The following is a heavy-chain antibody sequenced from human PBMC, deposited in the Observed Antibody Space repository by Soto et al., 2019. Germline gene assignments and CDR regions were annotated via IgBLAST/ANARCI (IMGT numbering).Heavy chain of an antibody. CDR3: TGIMRGSPAGIDV. CDR1: GDSISTYY. D-gene: IGHD3-10*01. CDR2: IYYSGST. Sequence: QVQLQESGPGLVKPSETLSLTCTVSGDSISTYYWCWIRQPPGKGLEWIGYIYYSGSTNYNPSLNRLVTITVDTTKNQLALKLSAVTVADTGVYSGTGIMRGSPAGIDVWCHGTIVTVFS. V-gene: IGHV4-59*01. J-gene: IGHJ6*02.